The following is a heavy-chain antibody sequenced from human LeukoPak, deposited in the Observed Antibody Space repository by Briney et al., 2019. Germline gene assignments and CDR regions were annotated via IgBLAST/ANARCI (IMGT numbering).Heavy chain of an antibody. CDR1: GGSFSGYY. Sequence: SETLSLTCAVYGGSFSGYYWSWIRQPPGKGLEWIGEINHSGSTNYNPSLKSRVTISVDTSKNQFSLKLSSVTAADTAVYYCARRRSSWSRGYFDYWGQGTLVTVSS. D-gene: IGHD6-13*01. CDR3: ARRRSSWSRGYFDY. V-gene: IGHV4-34*01. CDR2: INHSGST. J-gene: IGHJ4*02.